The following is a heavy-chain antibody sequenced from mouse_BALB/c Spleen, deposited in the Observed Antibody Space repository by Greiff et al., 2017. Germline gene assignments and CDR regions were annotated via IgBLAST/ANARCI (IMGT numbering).Heavy chain of an antibody. CDR1: GYTFTSYW. D-gene: IGHD2-3*01. CDR2: IYPGSGST. CDR3: TRGGDGYWFAY. J-gene: IGHJ3*01. V-gene: IGHV1S22*01. Sequence: LQQPGSELVRPGASVKLSCKASGYTFTSYWMHWVKQRPGQGLEWIGNIYPGSGSTNYDEKFKSKATLTVDTSSSTAYMQLSSLTSEDSAVYYCTRGGDGYWFAYWGQGTLVTVSA.